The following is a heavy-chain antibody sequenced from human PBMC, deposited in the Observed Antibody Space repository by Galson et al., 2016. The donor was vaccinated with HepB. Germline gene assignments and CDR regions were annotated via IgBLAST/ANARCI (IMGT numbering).Heavy chain of an antibody. Sequence: LRLPCSTAGFTFISSGMHWVRQAPGKGLEWATFISYDGSNAYYADSAKGRFTVTRDNSKNTLYLQMNSLRPEDTAVYYFAKGGPNYYGPGSYSQLEFWGQGTLVTVSS. CDR2: ISYDGSNA. V-gene: IGHV3-30*18. CDR3: AKGGPNYYGPGSYSQLEF. D-gene: IGHD3-10*01. CDR1: GFTFISSG. J-gene: IGHJ4*02.